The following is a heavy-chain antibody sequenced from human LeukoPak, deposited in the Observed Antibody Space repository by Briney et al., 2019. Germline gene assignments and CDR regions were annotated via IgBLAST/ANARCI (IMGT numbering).Heavy chain of an antibody. CDR1: GFTFNLYW. CDR2: ISDDGATT. J-gene: IGHJ5*02. D-gene: IGHD3-10*01. CDR3: ARDSRYHSGWGSYQSYWFDP. V-gene: IGHV3-74*01. Sequence: GGSLRLSCAASGFTFNLYWIHWVRQAPGKGLKWVSRISDDGATTNYADSVKGRFTISRDNAKNTLFLQMHSLRVDDTAVYYCARDSRYHSGWGSYQSYWFDPWGQGTLVIVSS.